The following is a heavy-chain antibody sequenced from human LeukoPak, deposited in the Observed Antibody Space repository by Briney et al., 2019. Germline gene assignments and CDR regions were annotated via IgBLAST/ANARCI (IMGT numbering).Heavy chain of an antibody. CDR1: GHTFTSYD. D-gene: IGHD6-13*01. CDR3: ARVPISVAAAGTVGYYGMDV. Sequence: ASVKVSCKASGHTFTSYDINWVRQATGQGLEWMGWMNPNSGNTGYAQKFQGRVTMTRNTSRSTAYMELSSLRSEDTAVYYCARVPISVAAAGTVGYYGMDVWGQGTTVTVSS. V-gene: IGHV1-8*01. J-gene: IGHJ6*02. CDR2: MNPNSGNT.